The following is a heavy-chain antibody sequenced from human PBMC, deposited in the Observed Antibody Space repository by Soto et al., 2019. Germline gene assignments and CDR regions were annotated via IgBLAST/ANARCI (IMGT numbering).Heavy chain of an antibody. CDR1: GYTFTNYD. CDR3: ARHYRQHYYYDGYLRFFDY. D-gene: IGHD3-22*01. V-gene: IGHV1-18*01. CDR2: ISTSNGST. Sequence: QLVQSGAEVRKPGASVKVSCKASGYTFTNYDINWVRQAPGQGLEWMGWISTSNGSTLYAQKLQGRVSMTTDTSPSTAYMELRSLRSDDTAVFYCARHYRQHYYYDGYLRFFDYWGQGTLVTVSS. J-gene: IGHJ4*02.